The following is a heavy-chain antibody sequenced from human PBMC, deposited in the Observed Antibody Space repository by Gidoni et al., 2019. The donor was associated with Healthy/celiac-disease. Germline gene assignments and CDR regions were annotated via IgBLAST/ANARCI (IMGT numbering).Heavy chain of an antibody. V-gene: IGHV3-7*03. CDR2: IKQYGSEK. J-gene: IGHJ4*02. Sequence: EVQLVGSGGGLVQPGGSLRPSFAASGFTFRSYWMGWVRPAPGKGLEWVANIKQYGSEKYYVDSVKGRFTISRDNAKNSLYLQMNSLGAEDTAVYYCARDTYSGSYPKFDYWGQGTLVTVSS. D-gene: IGHD1-26*01. CDR1: GFTFRSYW. CDR3: ARDTYSGSYPKFDY.